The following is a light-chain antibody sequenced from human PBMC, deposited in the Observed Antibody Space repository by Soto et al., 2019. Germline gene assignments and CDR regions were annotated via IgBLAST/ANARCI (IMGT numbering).Light chain of an antibody. CDR1: QSISIW. V-gene: IGKV1-5*01. J-gene: IGKJ1*01. Sequence: DIQITRAPSTLSASVGDRVTITFRASQSISIWLSWYQQKPGKAPKLLIYDASSLESGVPSRFSGSGSGTEFTLSISRLQPDDFAGYYCQQYNSYSGTFGQGTKV. CDR3: QQYNSYSGT. CDR2: DAS.